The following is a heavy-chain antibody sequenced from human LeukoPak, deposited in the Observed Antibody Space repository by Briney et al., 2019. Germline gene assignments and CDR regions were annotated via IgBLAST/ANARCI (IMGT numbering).Heavy chain of an antibody. J-gene: IGHJ4*02. V-gene: IGHV3-23*01. D-gene: IGHD6-13*01. CDR1: GFTFSKSA. CDR3: AKGPGYSSSWYYLY. CDR2: ISSSGGST. Sequence: GGSLRLSCAASGFTFSKSAMTWVRQAPGKGLEWVSSISSSGGSTYYVDSGKGRFTISRDNSKNTLYLQMNSLRAEDTAVYYCAKGPGYSSSWYYLYWGQGTLVTVSS.